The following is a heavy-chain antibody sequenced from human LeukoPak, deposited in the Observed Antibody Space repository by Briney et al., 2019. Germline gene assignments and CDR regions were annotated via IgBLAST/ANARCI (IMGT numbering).Heavy chain of an antibody. J-gene: IGHJ4*02. Sequence: KSSETLSLTCTVSGGSISSSSNYWGWIRQPQGEGVEWIESIYYSGSTYYNPSLKSRVTLSVDTSKHQFSLKLTSLTAADAAVYYCASSVGSTDYWGQGTLVTVSS. CDR1: GGSISSSSNY. V-gene: IGHV4-39*07. CDR2: IYYSGST. D-gene: IGHD1-26*01. CDR3: ASSVGSTDY.